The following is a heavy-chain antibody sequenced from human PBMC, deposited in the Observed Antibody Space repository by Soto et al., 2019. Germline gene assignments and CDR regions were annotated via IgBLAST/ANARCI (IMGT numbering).Heavy chain of an antibody. J-gene: IGHJ5*02. V-gene: IGHV4-34*01. D-gene: IGHD3-22*01. CDR1: GGSFSTYY. Sequence: QVQPQQWGTGLLKPSETLSLTCAVYGGSFSTYYWSWIRQPPGKGLEWIGEINHSGNTQYNPSLKSRVTMSLDTSKNQFSLKLTSVTASDTADYYCFGWLGSNWLDPWGQGTLVTVSS. CDR2: INHSGNT. CDR3: FGWLGSNWLDP.